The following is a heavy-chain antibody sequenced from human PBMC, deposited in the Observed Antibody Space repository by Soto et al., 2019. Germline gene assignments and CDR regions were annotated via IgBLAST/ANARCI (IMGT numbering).Heavy chain of an antibody. D-gene: IGHD5-18*01. CDR1: GGSISSYY. J-gene: IGHJ4*02. Sequence: QVQLQESGPGLVKPSETLSLTCTVSGGSISSYYWSWIRQPAGKGLEWIGRLSTTETTNYNPSLKSRVSMSLDTSKSQVSLKLSSVTAADTAVYYCAREYNYGFDYWGQGTLVTVSS. CDR3: AREYNYGFDY. CDR2: LSTTETT. V-gene: IGHV4-4*07.